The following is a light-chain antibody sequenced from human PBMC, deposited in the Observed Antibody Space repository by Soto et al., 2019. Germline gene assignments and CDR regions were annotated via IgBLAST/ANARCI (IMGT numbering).Light chain of an antibody. CDR3: SSYVNRNSWV. J-gene: IGLJ3*02. V-gene: IGLV2-14*01. CDR1: DSDVGAYNY. CDR2: DVS. Sequence: QSALTQPASVSGSPGQSITISCTGTDSDVGAYNYVSWHKKHPGKAPKLIIDDVSNRPSGVSNRFSGSKSGNTASLTISGLQAEDEADYYCSSYVNRNSWVFGGGTKLTVL.